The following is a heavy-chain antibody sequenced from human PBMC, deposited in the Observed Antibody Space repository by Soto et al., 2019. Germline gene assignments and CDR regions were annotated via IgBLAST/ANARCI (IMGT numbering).Heavy chain of an antibody. V-gene: IGHV3-30*18. D-gene: IGHD3-22*01. Sequence: QVQLVESGGGVVQPGMSLRLSCAVSGFTFKNYGMHWVRQAPGKGLEWVAVIVYDGSYKYYADSVQGRFTISRDNSKNTLYMQMNSLRAEDTAVYYCAKDAYYYDSGGDFEGGYFDYWGQGTLVTVSS. J-gene: IGHJ4*02. CDR2: IVYDGSYK. CDR1: GFTFKNYG. CDR3: AKDAYYYDSGGDFEGGYFDY.